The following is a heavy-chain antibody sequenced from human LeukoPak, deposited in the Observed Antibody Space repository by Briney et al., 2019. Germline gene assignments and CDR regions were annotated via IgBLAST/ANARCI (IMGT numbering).Heavy chain of an antibody. CDR1: GGSISSSSYY. J-gene: IGHJ5*02. CDR3: ARTGDYFQAT. Sequence: PSETLSLTCTVSGGSISSSSYYWGWIRQPPGKGLEWIGSIYYSGSTYYSPSLKSRVTISVDTSKNQFSLKLSSVTAADTAVYYCARTGDYFQATWGQGTLVTVSS. V-gene: IGHV4-39*01. CDR2: IYYSGST. D-gene: IGHD2/OR15-2a*01.